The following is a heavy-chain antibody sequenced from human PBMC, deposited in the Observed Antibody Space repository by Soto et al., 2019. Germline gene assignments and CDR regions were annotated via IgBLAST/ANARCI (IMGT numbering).Heavy chain of an antibody. V-gene: IGHV1-18*01. CDR3: ARDPGAPRYCSSTSCYSTSPYYYYGMDV. J-gene: IGHJ6*02. CDR2: ISAYNGNT. D-gene: IGHD2-2*01. CDR1: GYTFTSYG. Sequence: ASVKVSCKASGYTFTSYGISWVRQAPGQGLEWMGWISAYNGNTNYAQKLQGRVTMTTDTSTSTAYMELRSLRSDDTAVYYCARDPGAPRYCSSTSCYSTSPYYYYGMDVWGQGTTVTFSS.